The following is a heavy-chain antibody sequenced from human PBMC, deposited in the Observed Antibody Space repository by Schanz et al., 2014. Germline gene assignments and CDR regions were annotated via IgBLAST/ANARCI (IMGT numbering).Heavy chain of an antibody. V-gene: IGHV1-69*04. CDR1: GGTFNSYA. CDR2: IIPILGIA. J-gene: IGHJ4*02. D-gene: IGHD2-2*01. Sequence: QVQLVQSGAEVKKPGSSVKVSCKASGGTFNSYAISWVRQAPGQGLEWMGRIIPILGIANYAQKFQGRVTIPADKFTGTAYMELSSLKSEDTAVYYCATEGPGIVVIPAAGLDYWGQGTLVTVSS. CDR3: ATEGPGIVVIPAAGLDY.